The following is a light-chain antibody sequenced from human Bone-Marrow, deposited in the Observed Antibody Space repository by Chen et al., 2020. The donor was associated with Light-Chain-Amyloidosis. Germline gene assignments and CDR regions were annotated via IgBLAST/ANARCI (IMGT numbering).Light chain of an antibody. CDR2: AAS. CDR1: QTIGNY. CDR3: QQTYRTPNT. Sequence: DIQMTQSPSSLSASVGDRVTITGRASQTIGNYLNWYQQKPGKAPKLLIYAASSLQSGVPSRFSGGRSGTDFTLTISSLQPEDFATYYCQQTYRTPNTFGQGTRLEIK. J-gene: IGKJ5*01. V-gene: IGKV1-39*01.